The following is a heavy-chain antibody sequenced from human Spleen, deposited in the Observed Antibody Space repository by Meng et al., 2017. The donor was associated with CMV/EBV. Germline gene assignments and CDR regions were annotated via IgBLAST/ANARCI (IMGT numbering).Heavy chain of an antibody. CDR1: GFTFTDYA. CDR2: IYSGGST. Sequence: GGSLRLSCAASGFTFTDYAMSWVRQAPGKGLEWVSVIYSGGSTYYADSVKGRFTISRDNSQNTLYLQMNSLRLEDTALYYCSRYKDFDHWGQGTLVTVSS. D-gene: IGHD1-14*01. J-gene: IGHJ4*02. CDR3: SRYKDFDH. V-gene: IGHV3-23*03.